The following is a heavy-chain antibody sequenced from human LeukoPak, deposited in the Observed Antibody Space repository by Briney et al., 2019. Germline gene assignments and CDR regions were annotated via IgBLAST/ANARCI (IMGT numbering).Heavy chain of an antibody. D-gene: IGHD6-25*01. Sequence: SETLSLTCTVSGGSISSYYWSWIRQPPGKGLEWVGQIYYRGTTNYNPSLKSRVTISVDTSKNQFSLKLSSVTAADTAVYYCARQSSGSPSKYYFDYWGQGTLVTVSS. CDR2: IYYRGTT. CDR1: GGSISSYY. J-gene: IGHJ4*02. V-gene: IGHV4-59*08. CDR3: ARQSSGSPSKYYFDY.